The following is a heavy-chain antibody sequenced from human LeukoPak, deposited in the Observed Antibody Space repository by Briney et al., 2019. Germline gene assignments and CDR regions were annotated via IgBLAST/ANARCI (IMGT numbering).Heavy chain of an antibody. CDR1: GYTFTGYY. CDR2: INPNSGGT. V-gene: IGHV1-2*02. D-gene: IGHD3-22*01. J-gene: IGHJ3*01. CDR3: ARDLYGTYDRNGYYQTADALDV. Sequence: GASVKVSCKASGYTFTGYYMHWVRQAPGQGLEWMGWINPNSGGTNYAQKFQGRVTMTRDTSISTAYMELSRLRSDDTAVYYCARDLYGTYDRNGYYQTADALDVWGQGTMVTVSS.